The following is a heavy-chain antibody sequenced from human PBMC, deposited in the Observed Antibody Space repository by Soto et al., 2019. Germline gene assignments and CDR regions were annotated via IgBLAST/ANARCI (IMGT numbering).Heavy chain of an antibody. CDR2: ISSSSSYI. CDR1: GFTFSSYS. J-gene: IGHJ4*02. CDR3: ARSAADILTGYYNFDY. D-gene: IGHD3-9*01. Sequence: GGSLRLSCAASGFTFSSYSMNWVRQDPGKGLEWVSSISSSSSYIYYADSVKGRFTISRDNDKNSLYLQMNSLRAEDTAVYYCARSAADILTGYYNFDYWGQGTLVTVSS. V-gene: IGHV3-21*01.